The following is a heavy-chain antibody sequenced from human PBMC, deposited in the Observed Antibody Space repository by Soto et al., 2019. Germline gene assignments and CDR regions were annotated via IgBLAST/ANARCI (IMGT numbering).Heavy chain of an antibody. J-gene: IGHJ5*02. CDR1: GYTFTIYY. CDR2: INLSGGST. Sequence: ASVKVSCKASGYTFTIYYMHWVRQAPGQGLQWMGIINLSGGSTSYSQKFQGRVTMPRDTSTSTVYMELSSLRSEHTDVYYCARDKEGLDPWGQGTLVTVSS. CDR3: ARDKEGLDP. V-gene: IGHV1-46*01.